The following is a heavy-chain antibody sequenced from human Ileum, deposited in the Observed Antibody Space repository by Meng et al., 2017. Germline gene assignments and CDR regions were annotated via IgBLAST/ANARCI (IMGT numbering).Heavy chain of an antibody. V-gene: IGHV4-34*01. CDR1: GCCCSETI. Sequence: SETLSLTCCGYGCCCSETIWSWLRQPPRKGLEWIGETNHSEGAKYNPSLKVRVTISVDTSKNEFSLKLSSVTAADTAVYYCARGRYGDSRRGGYFQHWGQGTLVTVSS. CDR2: TNHSEGA. J-gene: IGHJ1*01. CDR3: ARGRYGDSRRGGYFQH. D-gene: IGHD4-17*01.